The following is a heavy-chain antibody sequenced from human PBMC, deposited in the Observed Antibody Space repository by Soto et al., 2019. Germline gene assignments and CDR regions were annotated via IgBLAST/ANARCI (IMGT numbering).Heavy chain of an antibody. D-gene: IGHD3-10*01. J-gene: IGHJ4*02. Sequence: ASVKVSCKVSGYTLTELSMHWVRQAPGKGLEWMGGFDPEDGETIYAQKFQGRVTMTEDTSTDTAYMELSSLRSEDTAVYYCATAMNYYGSGSYYIPYYFDYWGQGTLVTSPQ. CDR1: GYTLTELS. CDR2: FDPEDGET. CDR3: ATAMNYYGSGSYYIPYYFDY. V-gene: IGHV1-24*01.